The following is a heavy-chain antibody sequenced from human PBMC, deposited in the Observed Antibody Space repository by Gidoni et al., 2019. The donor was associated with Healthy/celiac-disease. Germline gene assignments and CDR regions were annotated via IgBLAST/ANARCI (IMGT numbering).Heavy chain of an antibody. CDR3: ARDRYLWWFDP. V-gene: IGHV3-21*01. J-gene: IGHJ5*02. CDR1: GFTFSSYS. CDR2: SSSSSRYI. D-gene: IGHD2-21*01. Sequence: EVQLVESGGGLVKPGGSMRLSCAASGFTFSSYSMKWVRQAPGKGLEWVPSSSSSSRYIYYADSVKGRFTSSRDNAKNSLYLQMNSLRAEYTAVYYCARDRYLWWFDPWGQGTLVTVSS.